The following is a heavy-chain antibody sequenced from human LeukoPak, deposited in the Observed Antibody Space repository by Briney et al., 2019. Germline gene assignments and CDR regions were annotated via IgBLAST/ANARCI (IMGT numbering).Heavy chain of an antibody. D-gene: IGHD3-10*01. CDR1: GFTFSNYL. Sequence: GGSLRLSCAASGFTFSNYLMHWVRQAPGKGLVWVSRINSDGSSTNYADAVKGRFTISRDNAKNTLYLQMNSLRVEDTAVYYCAKDRGIISDYWGQGTLVTVSS. CDR2: INSDGSST. J-gene: IGHJ4*02. V-gene: IGHV3-74*01. CDR3: AKDRGIISDY.